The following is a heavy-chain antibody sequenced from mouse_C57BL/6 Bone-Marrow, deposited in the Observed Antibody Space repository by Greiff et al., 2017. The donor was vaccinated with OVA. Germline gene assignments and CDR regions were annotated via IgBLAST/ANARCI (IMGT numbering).Heavy chain of an antibody. CDR3: ARRRHAMDY. Sequence: QVQLQQSGAELMKPGASVKLSCKATGYTFTGYWIEWVKQRPGHGLEWIGEILPESGSTNYNEKFKGKATFTVDTSSNTAYMQLSRLTTEDAAVYYCARRRHAMDYWGQGTSVTVSS. V-gene: IGHV1-9*01. J-gene: IGHJ4*01. CDR2: ILPESGST. CDR1: GYTFTGYW.